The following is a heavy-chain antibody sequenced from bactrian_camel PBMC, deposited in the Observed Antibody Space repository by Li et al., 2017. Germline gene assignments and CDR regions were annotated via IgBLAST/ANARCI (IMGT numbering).Heavy chain of an antibody. J-gene: IGHJ6*01. Sequence: HVQLVESGGGSAQPGGSLRLSCAPSDSSYKKTNCMGWFRQAPGKEREGVAFLHTLWGSKYYSDSVEGRFTISTDNAKNTLYLQMNNLKPEDTAMYYCAADRTPYRGRYCSTQVPDFGYWGQGTQVTVS. V-gene: IGHV3S54*01. D-gene: IGHD2*01. CDR1: DSSYKKTNC. CDR2: LHTLWGSK. CDR3: AADRTPYRGRYCSTQVPDFGY.